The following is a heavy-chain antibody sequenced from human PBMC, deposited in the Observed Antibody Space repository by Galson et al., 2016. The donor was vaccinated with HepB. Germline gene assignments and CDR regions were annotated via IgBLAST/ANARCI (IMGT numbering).Heavy chain of an antibody. CDR1: GDSVNSGSYY. V-gene: IGHV4-61*01. CDR2: IFYSGTT. Sequence: ETLSLTCTVSGDSVNSGSYYWSWIRQPPGKGLEWIGSIFYSGTTHYNPSLKSRVTISVDTSKNQFSLKLTSVAAADTAVYYYATLTRWSPALWSWGQGTLVIVSS. D-gene: IGHD4-23*01. J-gene: IGHJ5*02. CDR3: ATLTRWSPALWS.